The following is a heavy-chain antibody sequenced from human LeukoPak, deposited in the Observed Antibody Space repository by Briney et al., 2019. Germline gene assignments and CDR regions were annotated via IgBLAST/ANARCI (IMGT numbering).Heavy chain of an antibody. CDR1: LGTLSSYV. J-gene: IGHJ5*02. CDR3: ARDFIPKILGSGSYYKTFPLGWFDP. Sequence: SVNVSCTASLGTLSSYVISWVGQAPGHEVEGMGGIITIFGAANHAQNRHGRVTITADESTSTAYMELSSLRSEDTAVYYCARDFIPKILGSGSYYKTFPLGWFDPWGQGTLVTVSS. CDR2: IITIFGAA. D-gene: IGHD3-10*01. V-gene: IGHV1-69*13.